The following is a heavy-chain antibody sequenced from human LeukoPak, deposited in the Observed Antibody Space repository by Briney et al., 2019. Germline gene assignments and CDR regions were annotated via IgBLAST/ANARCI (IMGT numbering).Heavy chain of an antibody. D-gene: IGHD2-2*02. CDR3: AKGPRYCSSTSCYTG. J-gene: IGHJ4*02. V-gene: IGHV3-23*01. Sequence: GRSLRLSCAASGFTFSSYAMSWVRQAPGKGLEWVSAISGSGGSTYYADSVKGRFTISRDNSKNTLYLQMNSLRAEDTAVYYCAKGPRYCSSTSCYTGWGQGTLVTVSS. CDR1: GFTFSSYA. CDR2: ISGSGGST.